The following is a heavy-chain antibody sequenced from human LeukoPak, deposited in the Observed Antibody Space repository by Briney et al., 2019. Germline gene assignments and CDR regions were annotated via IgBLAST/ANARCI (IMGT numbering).Heavy chain of an antibody. CDR3: ARDRDYYDSSGYISQFDY. CDR2: IYYSGST. Sequence: SETLSLTCTVSGGSISSSSYYWGWIRQPPGKGLEWIGSIYYSGSTYYNPSLKGRVTISVDTSKNQFSLKLSSVTAADTAVYYCARDRDYYDSSGYISQFDYWGQGTLVTVSS. V-gene: IGHV4-39*07. CDR1: GGSISSSSYY. J-gene: IGHJ4*02. D-gene: IGHD3-22*01.